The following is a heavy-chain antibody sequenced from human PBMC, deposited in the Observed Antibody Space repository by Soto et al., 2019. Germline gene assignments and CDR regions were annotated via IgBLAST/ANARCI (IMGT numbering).Heavy chain of an antibody. J-gene: IGHJ6*02. CDR3: VRGTPTPGLDI. D-gene: IGHD1-7*01. CDR1: GFTFRNYG. V-gene: IGHV3-23*01. CDR2: ISGSGDNT. Sequence: HPGGSLRLSCAASGFTFRNYGMSWVRQAPGKGLEWVSGISGSGDNTYYADSVEGRFTISRDNSKNTLYLQLYGLGDADTATYYCVRGTPTPGLDIWGRGTTVTVSS.